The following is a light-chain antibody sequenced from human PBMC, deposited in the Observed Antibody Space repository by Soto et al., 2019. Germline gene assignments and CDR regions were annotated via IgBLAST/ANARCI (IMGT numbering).Light chain of an antibody. J-gene: IGLJ2*01. CDR1: SSDVGGYTF. V-gene: IGLV2-14*01. Sequence: QSALTQPASVSGSPGQSITISCTGISSDVGGYTFVSWYQQHPGKAPKLMIYEVSNRPSGVSNRFSGSKSGNTASLTISGLQAEDEADYYCSSYTGSSTLVVFGGGTKVTVL. CDR2: EVS. CDR3: SSYTGSSTLVV.